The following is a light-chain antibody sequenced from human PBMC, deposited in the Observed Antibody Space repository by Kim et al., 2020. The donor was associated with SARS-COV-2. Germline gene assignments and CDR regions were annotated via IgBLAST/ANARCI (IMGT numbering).Light chain of an antibody. CDR2: RAS. CDR3: QHYSRFPYT. J-gene: IGKJ2*01. V-gene: IGKV1-5*03. Sequence: SASVGDRVTVTGRASQDIGTWLAWYQQKPGKAPNLLIYRASSLESGVPSRFSGSGSGTGFTLTISSLQPDDFATYYCQHYSRFPYTFGQGSKLEI. CDR1: QDIGTW.